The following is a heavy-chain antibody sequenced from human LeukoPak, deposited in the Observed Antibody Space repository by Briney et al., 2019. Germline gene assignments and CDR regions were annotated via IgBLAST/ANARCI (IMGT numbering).Heavy chain of an antibody. CDR1: GFTFMTSW. D-gene: IGHD4/OR15-4a*01. CDR3: ARDPFHGALDY. CDR2: MYPDGSTR. J-gene: IGHJ4*02. Sequence: GGSLRLSCAASGFTFMTSWMSWVRQAPGKGLEWVADMYPDGSTRVYVDSVQGRFTIPRDNAKNSIYLQINSLKGEDTAVYYFARDPFHGALDYWGQGTLVSVSS. V-gene: IGHV3-7*01.